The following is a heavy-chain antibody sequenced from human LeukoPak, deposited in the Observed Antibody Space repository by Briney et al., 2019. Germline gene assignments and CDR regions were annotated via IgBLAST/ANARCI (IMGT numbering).Heavy chain of an antibody. CDR3: ARGEYQLLYGLFDP. CDR1: GGSISSYY. D-gene: IGHD2-2*02. J-gene: IGHJ5*02. Sequence: PSETLSPTCTVSGGSISSYYWSWIRQPPGKGLEWIGYIYYSGSTNYSPSLKSRVTISVDTSKNQFSLKLSSVTAADTAVYYCARGEYQLLYGLFDPWGQGTLVTVSS. CDR2: IYYSGST. V-gene: IGHV4-59*01.